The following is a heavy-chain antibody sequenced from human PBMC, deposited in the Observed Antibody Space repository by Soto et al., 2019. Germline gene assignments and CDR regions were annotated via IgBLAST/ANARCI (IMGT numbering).Heavy chain of an antibody. D-gene: IGHD4-17*01. J-gene: IGHJ6*02. Sequence: QVQLQESGPGLVKPSQTLSLTCTVSGGSISSGDYYWSWIRQPPGKGLEWIGYIYYSGSTYYNPSLKSRVTISVDTSKNQFSLKLSSVTAADTAVYYCARGAGYGASSRYGMDVWGQGTTVTVSS. CDR2: IYYSGST. V-gene: IGHV4-30-4*01. CDR3: ARGAGYGASSRYGMDV. CDR1: GGSISSGDYY.